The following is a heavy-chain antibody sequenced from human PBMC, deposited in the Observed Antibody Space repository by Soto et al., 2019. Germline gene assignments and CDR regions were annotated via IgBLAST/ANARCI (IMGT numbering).Heavy chain of an antibody. J-gene: IGHJ6*02. CDR1: GYSFTSYW. CDR3: ATTPAGGKYYYGMDV. Sequence: GESLKISCKGSGYSFTSYWIGWVRQMSGKGLEWMGIIYPGDSDTRYSPSFQGQVTISADKSISTAYLQWSSLKASDTALYYYATTPAGGKYYYGMDVGGQGTTVTVSS. D-gene: IGHD6-13*01. CDR2: IYPGDSDT. V-gene: IGHV5-51*01.